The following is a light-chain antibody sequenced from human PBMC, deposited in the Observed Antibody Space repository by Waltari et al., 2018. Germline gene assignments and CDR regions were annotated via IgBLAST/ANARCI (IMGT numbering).Light chain of an antibody. CDR1: SGHNTPA. CDR3: QAWGTGLIGV. CDR2: VNNDGSP. Sequence: QVVLTQSPSASASLGASVNLTCTPTSGHNTPAIPCHQQQPERGPRYLLKVNNDGSPTKGVGIPDRFSGSSSGAERYLTISSLQSEDEADYYCQAWGTGLIGVFGGGTKLTVL. J-gene: IGLJ3*02. V-gene: IGLV4-69*01.